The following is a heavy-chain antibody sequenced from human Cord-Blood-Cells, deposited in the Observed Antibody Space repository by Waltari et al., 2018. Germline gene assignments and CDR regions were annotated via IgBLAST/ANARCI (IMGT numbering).Heavy chain of an antibody. CDR2: FDPEDGET. CDR1: GYTLTDLS. Sequence: QVQLVQSGAEVKKPGASVTVSCKVSGYTLTDLSLHWVRQAPGKGLEWMGGFDPEDGETIYAQKFQGRVTMTEDTSTDTAYMELSSLRSEDTAVYYCATSYGSGSYYDYWGQGTLVTVSS. J-gene: IGHJ4*02. V-gene: IGHV1-24*01. CDR3: ATSYGSGSYYDY. D-gene: IGHD3-10*01.